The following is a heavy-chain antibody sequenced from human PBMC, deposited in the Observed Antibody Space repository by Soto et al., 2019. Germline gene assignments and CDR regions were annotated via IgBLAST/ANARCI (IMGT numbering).Heavy chain of an antibody. Sequence: QVQLVESGGGVVQPGRSLRLSCAASGFTFSSYAMHWVRQAPGKGLEWVAVISYDGSNKYYADSVKGRFTISRDNSKNTLYLQMNSLRAEDTAVYYCARDWARGYSGYDDDLGTFDPCGQGTLVTVSS. CDR2: ISYDGSNK. CDR1: GFTFSSYA. J-gene: IGHJ5*02. V-gene: IGHV3-30-3*01. D-gene: IGHD5-12*01. CDR3: ARDWARGYSGYDDDLGTFDP.